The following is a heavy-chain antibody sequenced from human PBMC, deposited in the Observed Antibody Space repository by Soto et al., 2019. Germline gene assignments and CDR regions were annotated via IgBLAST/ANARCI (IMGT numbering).Heavy chain of an antibody. CDR2: IYHSGST. D-gene: IGHD2-2*02. J-gene: IGHJ4*02. CDR3: ARLGCSSTSCYIKGQPNPDFDY. V-gene: IGHV4-30-4*02. CDR1: CGSSSSGDSY. Sequence: PSDTLSLTCPLCCGSSSSGDSYWCWIRQPPGKGLERIGYIYHSGSTYYNPSLKSRVTISVDKSKNQFSLKLSSVTAADTAAYYCARLGCSSTSCYIKGQPNPDFDYWGQGTLVTVSS.